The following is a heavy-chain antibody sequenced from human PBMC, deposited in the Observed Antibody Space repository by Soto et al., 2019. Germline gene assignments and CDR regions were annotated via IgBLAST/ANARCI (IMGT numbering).Heavy chain of an antibody. CDR2: INPSGGST. CDR1: GYTFTSYY. CDR3: ARAQQNWYFDL. J-gene: IGHJ2*01. Sequence: QVQLVQSGAEVKKPGASVKVSCKASGYTFTSYYMHWVRQAPGQGLEWMGIINPSGGSTSYAQEFQGRVTMTRDTSTSTVYMELSSLRSEDTAVYYCARAQQNWYFDLWGRGTLVTVSS. V-gene: IGHV1-46*03.